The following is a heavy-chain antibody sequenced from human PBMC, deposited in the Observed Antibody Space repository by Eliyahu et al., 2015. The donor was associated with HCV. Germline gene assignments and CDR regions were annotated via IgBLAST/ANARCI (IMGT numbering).Heavy chain of an antibody. D-gene: IGHD2-8*02. V-gene: IGHV3-11*05. Sequence: QVPLVESGGGLVKPGGSLRLSCSASGFPXSDYYISXIRQAPGKGLEWVSYISGSSSYTDYADSVKGRFTISRDNAKNSLYLQMNSLRAEDTAVYYCARGQATTLGVFCFDLWGRGTQVTVSS. CDR1: GFPXSDYY. J-gene: IGHJ2*01. CDR3: ARGQATTLGVFCFDL. CDR2: ISGSSSYT.